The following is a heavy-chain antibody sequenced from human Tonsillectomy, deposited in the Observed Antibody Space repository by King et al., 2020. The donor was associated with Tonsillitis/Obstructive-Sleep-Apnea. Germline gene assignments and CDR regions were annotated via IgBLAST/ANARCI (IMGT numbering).Heavy chain of an antibody. V-gene: IGHV3-30*18. D-gene: IGHD6-13*01. J-gene: IGHJ4*02. CDR3: AKSSSGQQLVPFDY. CDR1: GFTFSSYG. CDR2: ISDEGSNK. Sequence: QLVQSGGGVVQPGRSLRLSCAASGFTFSSYGMHWVRQAPGKGLEWVAVISDEGSNKYYADSVKGRFTISRDNSKNTLYLQMNSLRAEDTAVYYCAKSSSGQQLVPFDYWGQGTLVTVSS.